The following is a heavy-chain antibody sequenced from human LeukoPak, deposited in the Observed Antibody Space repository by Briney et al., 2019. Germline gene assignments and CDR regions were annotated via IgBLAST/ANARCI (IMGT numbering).Heavy chain of an antibody. Sequence: GGSLRLSCAASGFTFSSYAMHWVRQAPGKGLEWVAVISYDGSNKYYADSVKGRFTISRDNSKNTLYLQMNSLRAEDTAVYFCARDTSDTSGYYYEGDAFDIWGHGTMVTVSS. D-gene: IGHD3-22*01. V-gene: IGHV3-30*04. CDR2: ISYDGSNK. CDR3: ARDTSDTSGYYYEGDAFDI. J-gene: IGHJ3*02. CDR1: GFTFSSYA.